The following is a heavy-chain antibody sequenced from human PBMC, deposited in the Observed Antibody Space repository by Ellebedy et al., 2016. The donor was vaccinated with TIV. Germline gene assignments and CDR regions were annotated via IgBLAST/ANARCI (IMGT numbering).Heavy chain of an antibody. J-gene: IGHJ4*02. D-gene: IGHD2-15*01. V-gene: IGHV4-59*01. CDR1: GDSISSYY. CDR2: IYYSGST. Sequence: MPSETLSLTCTVSGDSISSYYWSWIRQPPGKGLEWIGYIYYSGSTNYNPSLKSRVTISVDTSKNQFSLKLSSVTAADTAVYYCARALGYCSGGSCYEVRLDYWGQGTLVTVSS. CDR3: ARALGYCSGGSCYEVRLDY.